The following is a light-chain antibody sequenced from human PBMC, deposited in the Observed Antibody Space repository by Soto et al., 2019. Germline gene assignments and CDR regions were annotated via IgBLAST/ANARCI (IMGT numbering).Light chain of an antibody. J-gene: IGKJ1*01. CDR2: GAS. V-gene: IGKV3-20*01. CDR1: QSVSSNY. CDR3: HQYGSSPLA. Sequence: EIVLTQSPGTLSLSPGERATLSCRASQSVSSNYLAWYQQKPGQAPRLLIYGASSRATGIPDRFSGSGSGTEFTLTISRLEPEDFAVYYCHQYGSSPLAFGQGTKVELK.